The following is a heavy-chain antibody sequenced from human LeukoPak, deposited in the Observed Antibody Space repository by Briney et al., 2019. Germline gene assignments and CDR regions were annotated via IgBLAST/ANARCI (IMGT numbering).Heavy chain of an antibody. D-gene: IGHD6-19*01. Sequence: SETLSLTCTVSGGSTSSYYWSWIRQPPGKGLEWIGYIYYSGSTNYNPSLKSRVTISVDTSKNQFSLKLSSVTAADRAVYYCATYSTSYSSGWYTSGYFDYWGQGTLVTVSS. CDR1: GGSTSSYY. J-gene: IGHJ4*02. V-gene: IGHV4-59*01. CDR2: IYYSGST. CDR3: ATYSTSYSSGWYTSGYFDY.